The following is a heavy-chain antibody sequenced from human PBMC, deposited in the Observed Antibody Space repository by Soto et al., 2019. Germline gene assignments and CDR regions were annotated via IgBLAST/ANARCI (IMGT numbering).Heavy chain of an antibody. Sequence: SVKVSCKVSGYTLNEVAMHWVRQAPGKGLEWLGGFDPDEAETIYAQHFQGRVTMTEDTSTDTVYMELSSLRSEDTALYFCTTYHGDYNFDHWGQGTLVTVSS. CDR2: FDPDEAET. CDR3: TTYHGDYNFDH. V-gene: IGHV1-24*01. CDR1: GYTLNEVA. J-gene: IGHJ5*02. D-gene: IGHD4-17*01.